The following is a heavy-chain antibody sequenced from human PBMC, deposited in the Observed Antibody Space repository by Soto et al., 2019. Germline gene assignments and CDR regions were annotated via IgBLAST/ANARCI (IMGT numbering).Heavy chain of an antibody. CDR3: ARVGSSFYYHGMDV. J-gene: IGHJ6*02. D-gene: IGHD6-13*01. Sequence: AASVKVSCKASGYTFTSYAMHWVRQAPGQRLEWMGWINAGNGNTKYSQKFQGRVTITRDTSASTAYMELSSLTSEDTARYYCARVGSSFYYHGMDVWGQGTTVTVSS. V-gene: IGHV1-3*01. CDR1: GYTFTSYA. CDR2: INAGNGNT.